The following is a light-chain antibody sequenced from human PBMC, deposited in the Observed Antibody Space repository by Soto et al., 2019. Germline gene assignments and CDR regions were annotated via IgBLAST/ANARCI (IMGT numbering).Light chain of an antibody. CDR1: SSDVGGTNY. CDR3: ASWDDRLGAVM. J-gene: IGLJ3*02. Sequence: QSVLTQPPSASGTPGQKVSISCSGSSSDVGGTNYAYWYQQLPGAAPKLLMHSNNLRPSGVPERISGSKFGTAASLAISGVLSEDEAVYYCASWDDRLGAVMFGGGTKLTVL. CDR2: SNN. V-gene: IGLV1-47*02.